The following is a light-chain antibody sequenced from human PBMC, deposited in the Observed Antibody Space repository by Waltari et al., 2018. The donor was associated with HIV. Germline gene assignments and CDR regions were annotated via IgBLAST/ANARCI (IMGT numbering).Light chain of an antibody. V-gene: IGKV1-33*01. CDR3: QHYKNLPIT. CDR2: DAS. CDR1: QDISNN. J-gene: IGKJ5*01. Sequence: DIQMTQSTSSLSASVGDRVTITCQANQDISNNLNWYQQKPGKAPNLLIFDASNLQTGVQSRFSGSGSGTDFTLTISSLQPEDVATYFCQHYKNLPITFGQGTRLEIK.